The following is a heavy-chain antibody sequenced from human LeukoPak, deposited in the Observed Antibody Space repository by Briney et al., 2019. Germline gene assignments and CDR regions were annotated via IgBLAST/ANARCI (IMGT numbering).Heavy chain of an antibody. Sequence: SETLSLTCAVYGGSFSGYYWSWIRQPPGKGLEWIGEINHSGSTNYNPSLKSRVTISVDTSKNQFSLKLSSVTAADTAVYYRARGGGMYTRELDYWGQGTLVTVSS. CDR3: ARGGGMYTRELDY. J-gene: IGHJ4*02. V-gene: IGHV4-34*01. CDR2: INHSGST. D-gene: IGHD2-8*01. CDR1: GGSFSGYY.